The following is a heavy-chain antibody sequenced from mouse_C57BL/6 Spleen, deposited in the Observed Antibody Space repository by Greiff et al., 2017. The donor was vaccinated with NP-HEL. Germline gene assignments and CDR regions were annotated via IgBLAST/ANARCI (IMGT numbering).Heavy chain of an antibody. CDR1: GFTFTDYY. V-gene: IGHV7-3*01. CDR2: IRNKANGYTT. J-gene: IGHJ1*03. CDR3: ARYHSNYEGYFDV. Sequence: EVKLQESGGGLVQPGGSLSLSCAASGFTFTDYYMSWVRQPPGKALEWLGFIRNKANGYTTEYSASVKGRFTISRDNSQSILYLQMNALRAEDSATYYCARYHSNYEGYFDVWGTGTTVTVSS. D-gene: IGHD2-5*01.